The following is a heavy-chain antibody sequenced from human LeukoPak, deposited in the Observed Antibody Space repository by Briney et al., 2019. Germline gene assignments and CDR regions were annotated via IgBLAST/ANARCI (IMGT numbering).Heavy chain of an antibody. Sequence: PGGSLRLSCAASGFTFSSYWMSWVRQAPGKGLEWVSVIYSGGSTYYADSVKGRFTISRHNSKNTLYLQMNSLRAEDTAVYYCHSYDSSGYYRVDYWGQGTLVTVSS. CDR1: GFTFSSYW. V-gene: IGHV3-53*04. CDR2: IYSGGST. D-gene: IGHD3-22*01. CDR3: HSYDSSGYYRVDY. J-gene: IGHJ4*02.